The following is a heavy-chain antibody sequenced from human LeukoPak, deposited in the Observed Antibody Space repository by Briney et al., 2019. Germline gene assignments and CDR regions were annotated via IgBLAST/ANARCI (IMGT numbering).Heavy chain of an antibody. J-gene: IGHJ4*02. CDR2: ISGSGGST. Sequence: AGGSLRLSCAASGFTFSSYAMSWVRQAPGKGLEWVSAISGSGGSTYYADSVKGRFTISRDNAKNSLYLQMDSLRAEDTAVYYCARDTYYDFWSGPDDYWGQGTLVTVSS. V-gene: IGHV3-23*01. CDR3: ARDTYYDFWSGPDDY. D-gene: IGHD3-3*01. CDR1: GFTFSSYA.